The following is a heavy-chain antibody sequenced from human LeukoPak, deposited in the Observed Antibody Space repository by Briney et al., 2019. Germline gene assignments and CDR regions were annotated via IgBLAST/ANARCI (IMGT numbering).Heavy chain of an antibody. Sequence: GESLRLSCAASGFTFSNYWIHWVRQAPGKGLVWVSRINGDGSITMYADSVKGRFTISRDNAKNTLYLQMNSLRAEDTAIYYCARSPYCSSTSCYREFDYWGQGALVTVSS. CDR1: GFTFSNYW. V-gene: IGHV3-74*03. CDR2: INGDGSIT. D-gene: IGHD2-2*01. CDR3: ARSPYCSSTSCYREFDY. J-gene: IGHJ4*02.